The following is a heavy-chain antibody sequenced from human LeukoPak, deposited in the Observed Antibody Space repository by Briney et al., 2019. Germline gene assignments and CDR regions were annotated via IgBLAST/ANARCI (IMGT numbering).Heavy chain of an antibody. CDR2: IYYSGNT. D-gene: IGHD4-17*01. J-gene: IGHJ5*02. CDR3: ARGGTTVTPGLLWFDP. CDR1: GGSISSGGYY. Sequence: PSQTLSLTCTVSGGSISSGGYYWTWIRQHPGKGLEWIGYIYYSGNTKYNPSLKSRVTISVDTSKNQFSLKLSSVTAADTAVYYCARGGTTVTPGLLWFDPWGQGTLVTVSS. V-gene: IGHV4-31*03.